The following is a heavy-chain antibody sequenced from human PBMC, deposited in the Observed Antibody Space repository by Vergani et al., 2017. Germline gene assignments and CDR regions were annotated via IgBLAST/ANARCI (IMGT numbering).Heavy chain of an antibody. J-gene: IGHJ4*02. V-gene: IGHV4-59*01. D-gene: IGHD6-6*01. CDR3: ARGTDSSSSSVGVDY. CDR2: IYYSGST. Sequence: QVQLQESGPGLVKPSETLSLTCTVSGGSISSYYWSWIRQPPGKGLEWIGYIYYSGSTNYNPSLKSRVTISVDTSKNQFSLKLSSVTAADTAVYYCARGTDSSSSSVGVDYWGQGTLVTVSS. CDR1: GGSISSYY.